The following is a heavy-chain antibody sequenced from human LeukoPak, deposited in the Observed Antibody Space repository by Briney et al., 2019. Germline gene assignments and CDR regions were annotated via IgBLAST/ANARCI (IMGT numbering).Heavy chain of an antibody. CDR2: INPNSGGT. J-gene: IGHJ4*02. CDR3: ATSPPLTYSGCDQLDY. CDR1: GYTFTGYY. Sequence: GASVKVSCKASGYTFTGYYMHWVRQAPGQGLEWMGWINPNSGGTNYAQKFQGRVTMTRDTSISTAYMDLSRLRSDDTAVYYCATSPPLTYSGCDQLDYWGQGTLVTVSS. D-gene: IGHD5-12*01. V-gene: IGHV1-2*02.